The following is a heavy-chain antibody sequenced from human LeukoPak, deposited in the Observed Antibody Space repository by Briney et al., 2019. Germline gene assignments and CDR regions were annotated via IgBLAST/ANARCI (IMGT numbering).Heavy chain of an antibody. CDR1: GFMFSSYG. V-gene: IGHV3-23*01. J-gene: IGHJ4*02. CDR3: ATDTFYDILTGYPRSGGEAADY. CDR2: ISGSGGST. D-gene: IGHD3-9*01. Sequence: GGSLRLSCAASGFMFSSYGMSWVRQAPGKGLEWVSAISGSGGSTYYADSVKGRFTISRDNSKNTLYLQMNSLRAEDTAVYYCATDTFYDILTGYPRSGGEAADYWGQGTLVTVSS.